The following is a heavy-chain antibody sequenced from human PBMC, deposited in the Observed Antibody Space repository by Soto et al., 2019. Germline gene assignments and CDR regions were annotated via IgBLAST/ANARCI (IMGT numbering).Heavy chain of an antibody. D-gene: IGHD1-1*01. J-gene: IGHJ6*02. V-gene: IGHV3-48*03. CDR2: ISTSESIV. CDR1: GFAFSSYE. CDR3: ARDTLTLSGMDRGKVYYGLDV. Sequence: PRLSCAASGFAFSSYEMNWVRQAPGKGLEWVSYISTSESIVYYADSVRGRFTISRDNAKNSLFLQMNSLRAEDTAVYYCARDTLTLSGMDRGKVYYGLDVWGQGTTVTVSS.